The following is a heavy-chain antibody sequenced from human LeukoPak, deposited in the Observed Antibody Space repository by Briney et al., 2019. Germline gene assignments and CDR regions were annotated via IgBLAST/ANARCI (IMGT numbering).Heavy chain of an antibody. CDR3: ARDMTGSGWYDAFDI. CDR1: GGTISSESYY. D-gene: IGHD6-19*01. J-gene: IGHJ3*02. CDR2: IYTSGRT. V-gene: IGHV4-61*02. Sequence: PSETLSLTCTVTGGTISSESYYWSWIRQPAGKGLEWIGRIYTSGRTNCNPSLKSRVTISVDTSKNQFSLKLNSVTAADTAMYYCARDMTGSGWYDAFDIWGQGTMVAVSS.